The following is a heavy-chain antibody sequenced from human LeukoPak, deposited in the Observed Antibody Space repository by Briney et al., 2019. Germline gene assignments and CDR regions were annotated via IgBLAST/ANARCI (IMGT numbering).Heavy chain of an antibody. CDR1: GFTVSSNY. CDR2: IYSGGST. J-gene: IGHJ6*02. CDR3: ARDHMRYSSSWYMGYYYGMDV. D-gene: IGHD6-13*01. V-gene: IGHV3-53*01. Sequence: GSLRLSCAASGFTVSSNYMSWVRQAPGKGLEWVSVIYSGGSTYYADSVKGRFTISRDNSKNTPYLQMNSLRAEDTAVYYCARDHMRYSSSWYMGYYYGMDVWGQGTTVTVSS.